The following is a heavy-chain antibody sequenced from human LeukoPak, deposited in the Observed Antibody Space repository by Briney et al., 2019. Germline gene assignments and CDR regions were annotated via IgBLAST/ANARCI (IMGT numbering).Heavy chain of an antibody. J-gene: IGHJ6*03. CDR2: INPNSGGT. D-gene: IGHD3-10*01. CDR3: ARGRNYYGSGSYRDYYYYYMDV. V-gene: IGHV1-2*02. CDR1: GYTFTGYY. Sequence: ASVKVSCKASGYTFTGYYMHWVRQAPGQGLEWMGWINPNSGGTNYAQKFQGRVTMTRDTSISTAYMELSSLRSEDTAVYYCARGRNYYGSGSYRDYYYYYMDVWGKGTTVTVSS.